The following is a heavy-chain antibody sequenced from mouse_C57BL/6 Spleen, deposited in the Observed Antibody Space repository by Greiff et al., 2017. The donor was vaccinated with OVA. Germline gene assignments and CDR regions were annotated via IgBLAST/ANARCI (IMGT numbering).Heavy chain of an antibody. J-gene: IGHJ4*01. CDR2: IYPGDGDT. D-gene: IGHD1-1*01. CDR1: GYAFSSSW. CDR3: ASRPITTLVATGAMDY. V-gene: IGHV1-82*01. Sequence: QVQLQQSGPELVKPGASVKISCKASGYAFSSSWMNWVKQRPGKGLEWIGRIYPGDGDTNYNGKFKGKATLTADKSSSTAYMQLSSLTSEDSAVYFCASRPITTLVATGAMDYWGQGTSVTVSS.